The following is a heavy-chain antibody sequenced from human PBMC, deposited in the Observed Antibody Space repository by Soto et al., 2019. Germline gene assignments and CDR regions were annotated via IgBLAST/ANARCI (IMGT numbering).Heavy chain of an antibody. V-gene: IGHV4-34*01. CDR1: GGSFSGYY. CDR2: INHSGST. J-gene: IGHJ4*02. CDR3: ARDLEVGTYLYFFDY. D-gene: IGHD1-26*01. Sequence: SETLSLTCAVYGGSFSGYYWSWVRQPPGKGLEWIGEINHSGSTNYNPSLKSRVTISVDTSKNQFSLKLSSVTAADTAVYYCARDLEVGTYLYFFDYWGQGSLVTVSS.